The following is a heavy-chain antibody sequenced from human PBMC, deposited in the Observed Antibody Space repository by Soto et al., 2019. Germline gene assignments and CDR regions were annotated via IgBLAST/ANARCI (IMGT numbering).Heavy chain of an antibody. Sequence: SETLSLTCTVSGGSISSSSYYWGWIRQPPGKGLEWIWSIYYSGSTYYNPSLKSRVTISVDTSKNQFSLKLSSVTAADTAVYYCARNIVVVPDYYYYGMDVWGQGTTVTVSS. D-gene: IGHD2-2*01. CDR3: ARNIVVVPDYYYYGMDV. CDR2: IYYSGST. V-gene: IGHV4-39*01. CDR1: GGSISSSSYY. J-gene: IGHJ6*02.